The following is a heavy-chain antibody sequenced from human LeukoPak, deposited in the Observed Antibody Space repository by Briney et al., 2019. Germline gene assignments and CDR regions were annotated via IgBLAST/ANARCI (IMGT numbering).Heavy chain of an antibody. CDR2: ISPYNGNT. Sequence: ASVKVSCKASGYTFTSYGINWVRQAPGQGLEWMGWISPYNGNTNYAQKLQGRVTMTTDTSTSTAYMELRSLRSDDTAVYYCARDRNPLIAVAGKPAFDYWGQGTLVTVSS. CDR3: ARDRNPLIAVAGKPAFDY. CDR1: GYTFTSYG. D-gene: IGHD6-19*01. J-gene: IGHJ4*02. V-gene: IGHV1-18*01.